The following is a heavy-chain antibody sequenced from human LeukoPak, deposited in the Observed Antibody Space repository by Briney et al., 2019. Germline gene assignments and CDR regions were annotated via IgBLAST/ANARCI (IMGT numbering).Heavy chain of an antibody. Sequence: SETLSLTCTVSGGSISSYYWSWIRQPPGKGLEWIGYIYHSGSTYYNPSLKSRVTISVDRSKNQFSLKLSSVTAADTAVYYCARPVWRGIAADKSFGVWFDPWGQGTQVTVSS. D-gene: IGHD6-13*01. V-gene: IGHV4-59*08. CDR3: ARPVWRGIAADKSFGVWFDP. J-gene: IGHJ5*02. CDR2: IYHSGST. CDR1: GGSISSYY.